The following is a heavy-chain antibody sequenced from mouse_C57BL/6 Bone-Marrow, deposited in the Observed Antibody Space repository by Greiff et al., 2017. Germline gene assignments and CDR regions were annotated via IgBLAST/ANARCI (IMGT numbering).Heavy chain of an antibody. V-gene: IGHV14-2*01. CDR1: GFNIKDSY. Sequence: EVQLQQSGAELVKPGASVKLSCTASGFNIKDSYMHWVKQRTEQGLEWIGRIDPADGATKYAPNFQSKATITADTSSTTAYLQLSSLTSEDTAVYYCARATVVGYFDVWGTGTTVTVSS. J-gene: IGHJ1*03. D-gene: IGHD1-1*01. CDR3: ARATVVGYFDV. CDR2: IDPADGAT.